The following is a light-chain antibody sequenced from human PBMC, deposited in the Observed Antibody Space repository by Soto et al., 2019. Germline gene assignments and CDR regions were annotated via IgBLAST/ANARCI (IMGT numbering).Light chain of an antibody. CDR2: GNS. CDR1: SSNIGAGYD. CDR3: QSYDSSLFDPLV. Sequence: QSVLTQPPSVSGAPGQRVTISCTGSSSNIGAGYDVHWYQQLPGTAPKLLIYGNSNRPSGVPDRFSGSKSGTSASLAITGLQAEDEADYCCQSYDSSLFDPLVCGTGTKVTVL. J-gene: IGLJ1*01. V-gene: IGLV1-40*01.